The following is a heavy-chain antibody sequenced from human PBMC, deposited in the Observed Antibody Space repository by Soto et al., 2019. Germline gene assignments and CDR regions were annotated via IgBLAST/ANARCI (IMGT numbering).Heavy chain of an antibody. V-gene: IGHV3-7*01. D-gene: IGHD1-26*01. CDR3: ARGGAQWGSDVRDF. CDR1: GFTFSSYW. Sequence: EVQLVESGGXXXQPGGSLRLSCAASGFTFSSYWMSWVRQAPGKGLEWVANIKQDESEKYYVDSVKGRFTISRDNAKNSLYLQVTSLRAEDTAVYYCARGGAQWGSDVRDFWGQGTLVTVSS. CDR2: IKQDESEK. J-gene: IGHJ4*02.